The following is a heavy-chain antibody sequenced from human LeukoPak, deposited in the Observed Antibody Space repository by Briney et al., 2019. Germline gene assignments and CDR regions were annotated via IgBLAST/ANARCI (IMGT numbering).Heavy chain of an antibody. Sequence: PGGSLRLSCAASGFTFNKHWMSWVRQAQGKGLECVAKIREDGSEKHYVDSVKGRFTISRDNAENSLYLQMNSLRAEDTAVYYCARRSVAGSLDYWGQGTLVTVSS. CDR3: ARRSVAGSLDY. D-gene: IGHD6-19*01. CDR2: IREDGSEK. CDR1: GFTFNKHW. J-gene: IGHJ4*02. V-gene: IGHV3-7*01.